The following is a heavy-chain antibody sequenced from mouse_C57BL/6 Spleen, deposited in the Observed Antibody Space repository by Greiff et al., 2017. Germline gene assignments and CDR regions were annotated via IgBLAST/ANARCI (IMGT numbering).Heavy chain of an antibody. Sequence: DVQLQESGPSLVRPSQTLSLTCTVTGFSINSDCYWIWIRQFPGNKLEYIGYTFYSGITYYNPSLESRTYITRDTSKNQFSLKLSSVTTEDTATYYCARGGADYYGSRGYYAMDYWGQGTSVTVSS. CDR2: TFYSGIT. CDR1: GFSINSDCY. CDR3: ARGGADYYGSRGYYAMDY. V-gene: IGHV3-3*01. J-gene: IGHJ4*01. D-gene: IGHD1-1*01.